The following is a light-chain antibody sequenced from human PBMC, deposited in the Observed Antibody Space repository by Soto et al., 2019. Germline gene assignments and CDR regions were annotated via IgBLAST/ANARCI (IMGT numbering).Light chain of an antibody. CDR1: QSVSSS. CDR2: DVS. CDR3: QQYNNWPPP. J-gene: IGKJ5*01. V-gene: IGKV3-15*01. Sequence: ESVVTRSRGTLSLSKGERATLSCRASQSVSSSLAWYQQKPGQPPSLLIYDVSIRATGIPARFNGSGSGTEFTLTISSLQSEDFAVYYCQQYNNWPPPFGQGRRPAI.